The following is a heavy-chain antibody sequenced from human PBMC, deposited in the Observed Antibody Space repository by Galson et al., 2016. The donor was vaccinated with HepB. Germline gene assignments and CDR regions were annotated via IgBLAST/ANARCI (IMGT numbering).Heavy chain of an antibody. J-gene: IGHJ5*01. V-gene: IGHV4-34*01. Sequence: SETLSLTCAVYGGSFSNYSWSWIRQPPGKGLEWIGEINHSGSTNYNPSLKSRVTISVDTSENQLSLRLSSVTAADTAVYYCARGPRSYGSGRLYNWFDSWGQGTLVTVSS. CDR2: INHSGST. CDR3: ARGPRSYGSGRLYNWFDS. CDR1: GGSFSNYS. D-gene: IGHD3-10*01.